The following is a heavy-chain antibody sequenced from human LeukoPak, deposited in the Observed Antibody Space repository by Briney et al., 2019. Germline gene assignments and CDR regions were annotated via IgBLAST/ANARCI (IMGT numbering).Heavy chain of an antibody. D-gene: IGHD6-19*01. Sequence: SETLSLTCAVSGGSISSGSYSWSWIRQPPGKGLEWIGYIYPRGSTYYNPSLKSRVILSLDKSANQFSLNLSSVTAADTAVYYCASTLQWLAFDYWGQGTLVTVS. J-gene: IGHJ4*02. CDR1: GGSISSGSYS. CDR2: IYPRGST. CDR3: ASTLQWLAFDY. V-gene: IGHV4-30-2*01.